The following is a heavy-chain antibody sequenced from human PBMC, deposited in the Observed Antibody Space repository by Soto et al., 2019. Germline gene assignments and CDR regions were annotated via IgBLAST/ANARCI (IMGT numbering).Heavy chain of an antibody. CDR3: AKPRGNYGDLYYYYGMDV. J-gene: IGHJ6*02. CDR1: GFTFSSYG. Sequence: GGSLRLSCAASGFTFSSYGMHWVRQAPGKGLEWVAVISYDGSNKYYADSVKGRFTISRDNSKNTLYLQMNSLRAEDTAVYYCAKPRGNYGDLYYYYGMDVWGQGTTVTVSS. V-gene: IGHV3-30*18. CDR2: ISYDGSNK. D-gene: IGHD4-17*01.